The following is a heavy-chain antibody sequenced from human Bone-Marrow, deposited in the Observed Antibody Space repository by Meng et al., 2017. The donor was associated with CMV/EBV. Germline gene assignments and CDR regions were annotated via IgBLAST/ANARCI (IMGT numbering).Heavy chain of an antibody. CDR2: IYSGGSST. Sequence: GGSLRLSCAASGFTFRSYAMSWVRQAPGKGLEWVSVIYSGGSSTYYADSVKGRFTISRDNSKNTLYLQMNSLRAKDTAVYYCAKESFLRFWVTGMSYGMDVWGQGTTVTVSS. D-gene: IGHD2/OR15-2a*01. CDR1: GFTFRSYA. J-gene: IGHJ6*02. V-gene: IGHV3-23*03. CDR3: AKESFLRFWVTGMSYGMDV.